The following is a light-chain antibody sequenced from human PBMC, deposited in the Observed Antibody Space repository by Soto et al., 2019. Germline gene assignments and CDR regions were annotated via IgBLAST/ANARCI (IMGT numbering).Light chain of an antibody. J-gene: IGKJ5*01. CDR2: EAS. CDR1: QSVSSY. Sequence: EIVLTQSPATLSLSPGERATLSCRASQSVSSYLAWYQQKPGQAPRLLIYEASNRATGIPARFSGSGSGTNFTLTISSPEPEDSAVYYCQQRSNWSAFGQGTRLEIK. V-gene: IGKV3-11*01. CDR3: QQRSNWSA.